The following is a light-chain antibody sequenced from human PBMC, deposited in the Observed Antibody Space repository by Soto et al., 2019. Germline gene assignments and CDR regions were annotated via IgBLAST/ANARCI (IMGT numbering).Light chain of an antibody. CDR1: QSVSSN. CDR3: QQHNSCSPLT. Sequence: EIVMTQSPATLSVSPGERATLSCRASQSVSSNLAWSQQKPGQAPRLLIYGASTRATGIPARFSGSGSGTQFTLTISSLKSEDFTVYDCQQHNSCSPLTFGGGTKMEIK. V-gene: IGKV3-15*01. CDR2: GAS. J-gene: IGKJ4*02.